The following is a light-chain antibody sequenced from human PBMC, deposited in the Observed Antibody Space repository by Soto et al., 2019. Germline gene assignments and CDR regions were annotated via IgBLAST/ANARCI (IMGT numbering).Light chain of an antibody. CDR2: WAS. V-gene: IGKV4-1*01. CDR1: QSVLYTANDKNY. Sequence: DIVMTQSPDSLTVSLGERATINCMSSQSVLYTANDKNYLAWYQQKPGQPPKLLIYWASTRESVVPDRFSGSGSGTDFTLILSSLQAEDVAVYYCQQYYTTPLTFGQGTRLEIK. CDR3: QQYYTTPLT. J-gene: IGKJ5*01.